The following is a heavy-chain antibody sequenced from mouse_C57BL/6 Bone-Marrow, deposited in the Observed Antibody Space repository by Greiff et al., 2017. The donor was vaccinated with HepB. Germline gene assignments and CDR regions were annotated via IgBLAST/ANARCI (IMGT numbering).Heavy chain of an antibody. D-gene: IGHD3-2*02. J-gene: IGHJ4*01. CDR1: GFTFTDYY. CDR2: IRNKANGYTT. CDR3: ARSVDSSGRYYYAMDD. Sequence: DVMLVESGGGLVQPGGSLSLSCAASGFTFTDYYMSWVRQPPGKALEWLGFIRNKANGYTTEYSASVKGRFTISRDNSQSILYLQMNALRAEDSATYYCARSVDSSGRYYYAMDDWGQGTSVTVSS. V-gene: IGHV7-3*01.